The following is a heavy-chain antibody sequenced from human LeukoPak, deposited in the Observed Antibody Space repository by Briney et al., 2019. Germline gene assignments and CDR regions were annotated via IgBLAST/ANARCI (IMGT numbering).Heavy chain of an antibody. D-gene: IGHD5-18*01. J-gene: IGHJ4*02. CDR3: AKGTAMAASFDY. CDR2: ISYDGSNK. CDR1: GFTFSSYG. Sequence: GGSLRLSCAASGFTFSSYGMHWVRQAPGKGLEWVAVISYDGSNKYYADSVKGRFTISRDNSKNTLYLQVNSLRAEDTAVYYCAKGTAMAASFDYWGQGTLVTVSS. V-gene: IGHV3-30*18.